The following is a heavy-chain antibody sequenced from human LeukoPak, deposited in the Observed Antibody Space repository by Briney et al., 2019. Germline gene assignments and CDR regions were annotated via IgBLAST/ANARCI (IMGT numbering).Heavy chain of an antibody. D-gene: IGHD3-3*02. CDR1: GFTFSDYY. Sequence: PGGSLRLSCASSGFTFSDYYMSWIRQAPAKGLERVSYISSSGSTIYYADSVKGRFTISRDNAKNSLYLQINSLRAEDTAVYYCARDYQLAAFDIWGQGTMVTVSS. V-gene: IGHV3-11*01. CDR2: ISSSGSTI. J-gene: IGHJ3*02. CDR3: ARDYQLAAFDI.